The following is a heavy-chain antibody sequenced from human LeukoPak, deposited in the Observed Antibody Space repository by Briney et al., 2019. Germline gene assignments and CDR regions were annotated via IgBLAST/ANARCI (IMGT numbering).Heavy chain of an antibody. D-gene: IGHD2-8*01. CDR3: AKEQRIRHCSEGVCMEGYYFDY. V-gene: IGHV3-23*01. CDR1: GFNFNMFA. CDR2: LSRGGGTT. Sequence: GGSLRLSCTGSGFNFNMFAMNWVRQAPGQGLEWVSGLSRGGGTTNYADLVKGRFTISRDKSKNMVFLQMNSLRPEDTAVYYCAKEQRIRHCSEGVCMEGYYFDYWGQGSLVTVSS. J-gene: IGHJ4*02.